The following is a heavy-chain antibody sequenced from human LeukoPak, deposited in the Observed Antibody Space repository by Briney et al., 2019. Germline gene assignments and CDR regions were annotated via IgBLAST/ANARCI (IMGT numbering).Heavy chain of an antibody. V-gene: IGHV1-2*02. CDR2: INPNSGGT. J-gene: IGHJ3*02. D-gene: IGHD3-22*01. CDR1: GYTFTGYY. Sequence: ASVKVSCKASGYTFTGYYMHWVRQAPGQGLEWMGWINPNSGGTNYAQKFQGRVTMARDTSISTAYMELSRLRSDDTAVYYCAREYYDSSGSHAFDIWGQGTMVTVSS. CDR3: AREYYDSSGSHAFDI.